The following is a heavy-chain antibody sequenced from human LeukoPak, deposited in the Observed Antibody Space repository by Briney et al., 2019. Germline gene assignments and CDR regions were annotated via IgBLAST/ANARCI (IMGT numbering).Heavy chain of an antibody. V-gene: IGHV4-59*01. Sequence: SETLSLTCRVSGGTLTSYYWGWVRQPPGKGLEWIAYTYYGGITNYNPSLKSQVTISRATSNNQFSLKLNSVSAADTAIDYCARYASGTYYSPFDIWGQGTLVPVSS. CDR1: GGTLTSYY. CDR2: TYYGGIT. CDR3: ARYASGTYYSPFDI. J-gene: IGHJ4*02. D-gene: IGHD3-10*01.